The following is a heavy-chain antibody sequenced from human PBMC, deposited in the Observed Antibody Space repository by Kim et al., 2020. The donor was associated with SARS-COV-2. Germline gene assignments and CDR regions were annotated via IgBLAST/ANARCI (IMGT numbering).Heavy chain of an antibody. Sequence: GGSLRLSCAASGFTFSEHYIDWVRQAPGKGLEWVGRTRNKAESYTTEYAASVKGRFTISRDDSKNSLYLQMNSLKTEDTAVYYCARNLFGFDYWGQGTLVTVSS. J-gene: IGHJ4*02. CDR2: TRNKAESYTT. D-gene: IGHD3-10*01. CDR3: ARNLFGFDY. V-gene: IGHV3-72*01. CDR1: GFTFSEHY.